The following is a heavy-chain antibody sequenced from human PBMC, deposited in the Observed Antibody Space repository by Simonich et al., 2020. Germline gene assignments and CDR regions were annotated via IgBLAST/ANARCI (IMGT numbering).Heavy chain of an antibody. CDR1: GGSISSSSYY. Sequence: QLQLQESGPGLVKPSETLSITCTVSGGSISSSSYYWGWIRQPPGKGVEWIGSIYYSGSTYYNPSLKRRVTIAVDTSKTQFSLKLSSVTAADTAVYYCARHAGFAFDIWGQGTMVTVSS. V-gene: IGHV4-39*01. D-gene: IGHD6-13*01. CDR2: IYYSGST. CDR3: ARHAGFAFDI. J-gene: IGHJ3*02.